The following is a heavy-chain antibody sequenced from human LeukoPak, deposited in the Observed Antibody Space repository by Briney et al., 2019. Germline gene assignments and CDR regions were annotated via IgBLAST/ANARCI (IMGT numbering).Heavy chain of an antibody. V-gene: IGHV3-30-3*01. D-gene: IGHD3-9*01. J-gene: IGHJ3*02. Sequence: PGRSLRLSCAASGFTFSIYDMHWVRQAPGKGLEWVAVISYDGSNKHYADSVKGRFTISRDSSKNTLYLQMNSLRAEDTAVYYCARLPPLLYYAFDIWGQGTMVTASS. CDR2: ISYDGSNK. CDR1: GFTFSIYD. CDR3: ARLPPLLYYAFDI.